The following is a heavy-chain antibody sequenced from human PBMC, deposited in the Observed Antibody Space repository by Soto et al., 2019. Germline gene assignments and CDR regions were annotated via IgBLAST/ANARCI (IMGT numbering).Heavy chain of an antibody. D-gene: IGHD6-19*01. J-gene: IGHJ4*02. V-gene: IGHV2-26*01. CDR2: SFSNDEK. Sequence: QVTLKESGPVLLKPTETLTLTCTVSGFSLSIAGMGVSWVRQPPGKDLEWLAHSFSNDEKSYNTSLKSRLTISKDSSSGQVVLTITNMDPLDTATYYGARIPPRSGWEGFDYWGQGTLVTVSS. CDR1: GFSLSIAGMG. CDR3: ARIPPRSGWEGFDY.